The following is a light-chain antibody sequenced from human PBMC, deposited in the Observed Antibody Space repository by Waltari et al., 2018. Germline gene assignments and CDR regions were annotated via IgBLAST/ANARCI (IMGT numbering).Light chain of an antibody. CDR1: QSVSIY. J-gene: IGKJ4*01. CDR2: DAS. V-gene: IGKV3-11*01. CDR3: QQRINWARLT. Sequence: EIVLTPSPATLSLSPGERATLSCRASQSVSIYLAWYQQKPGQAPRLLIYDASTRATGIPDRFSGSGSGTDFTLTISALEPEDFAVYYCQQRINWARLTFGGGTKVEIK.